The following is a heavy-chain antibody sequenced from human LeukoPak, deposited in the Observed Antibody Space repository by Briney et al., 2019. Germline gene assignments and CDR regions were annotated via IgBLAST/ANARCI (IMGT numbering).Heavy chain of an antibody. D-gene: IGHD2-8*01. J-gene: IGHJ6*03. V-gene: IGHV3-7*01. CDR2: IKQDGSEK. Sequence: GGSLRLSCAGSGFTFSSYGMSWVRQAPGKGLEWVANIKQDGSEKYYVDSVKGRFIISRDNAKNSLYLQMNSLRAEDTAVYYCAKDRCSNGIGCYYYYMDVWGKGTTVTISS. CDR3: AKDRCSNGIGCYYYYMDV. CDR1: GFTFSSYG.